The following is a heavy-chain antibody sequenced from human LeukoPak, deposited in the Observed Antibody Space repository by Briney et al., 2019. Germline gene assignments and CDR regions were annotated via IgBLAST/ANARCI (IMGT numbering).Heavy chain of an antibody. J-gene: IGHJ4*02. CDR2: IDTTTGNP. V-gene: IGHV7-4-1*02. Sequence: ASVKVSCKASGYTFTGYYMHWVRQAPGQGLEWMGNIDTTTGNPRYAQDFTGRFVFPLDTSVSTAYLQITSLKADDTAAYYCVRGTPTPGMDYWGQGTQVTVSS. D-gene: IGHD3-10*01. CDR3: VRGTPTPGMDY. CDR1: GYTFTGYY.